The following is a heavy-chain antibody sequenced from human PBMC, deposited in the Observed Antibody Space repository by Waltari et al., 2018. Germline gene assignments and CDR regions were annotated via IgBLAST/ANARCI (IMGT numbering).Heavy chain of an antibody. CDR3: ARGGNIVVVPATNGNYYYGMDV. D-gene: IGHD2-2*01. V-gene: IGHV1-3*01. Sequence: QVQLVQSGAEVKKPGASVKVSCKASGYTFTSYAMHWVRKAPGQRLEWMGWINAGNGNKKYSQKFQGRVTMTRDTSASTAYMELSSLRSEDTAVYYCARGGNIVVVPATNGNYYYGMDVWGQGTTVTVSS. CDR2: INAGNGNK. CDR1: GYTFTSYA. J-gene: IGHJ6*02.